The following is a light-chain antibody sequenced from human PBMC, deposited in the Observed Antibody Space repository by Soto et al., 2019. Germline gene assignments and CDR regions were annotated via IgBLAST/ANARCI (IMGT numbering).Light chain of an antibody. V-gene: IGKV3-20*01. CDR1: QSVSSSY. Sequence: EIVLTQSPGTLSLSPGERATLSCRASQSVSSSYLAWYQQKPGQAPRLLIYGASSRATGIPDRFSGSGSGTDFTLTISRLEPEDFVVFYCQQYGSPPDLTFGGGTKVE. CDR3: QQYGSPPDLT. CDR2: GAS. J-gene: IGKJ4*01.